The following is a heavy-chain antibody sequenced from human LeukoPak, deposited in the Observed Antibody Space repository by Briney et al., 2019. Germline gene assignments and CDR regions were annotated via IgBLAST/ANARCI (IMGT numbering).Heavy chain of an antibody. D-gene: IGHD2-8*02. CDR3: ASLSGVWDTGDKKWFDP. V-gene: IGHV3-7*01. Sequence: GGSLRLSCAASGFTFSSYWMSWVRQAPGKGLEWVANIKQDGSEKYYVDSVKGRFTISRDNAKNSLYLQTNSLRVEDTAMYYCASLSGVWDTGDKKWFDPWGQGTLVTVSS. CDR2: IKQDGSEK. J-gene: IGHJ5*02. CDR1: GFTFSSYW.